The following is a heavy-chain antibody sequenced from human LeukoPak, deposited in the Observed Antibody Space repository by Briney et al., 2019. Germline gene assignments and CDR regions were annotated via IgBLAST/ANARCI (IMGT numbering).Heavy chain of an antibody. Sequence: PGGSMRLSCAASGFTFSHFGFHWVRQAPGKGLEGVAVIWSDGTNKYYGDSVKGRFIIQRDDSQKTVYLQMNRLRAEDTAIYYXXKDXQRGFDYSNSLEYWGQGSLVTVSS. CDR3: XKDXQRGFDYSNSLEY. CDR1: GFTFSHFG. V-gene: IGHV3-33*06. D-gene: IGHD4-11*01. J-gene: IGHJ4*02. CDR2: IWSDGTNK.